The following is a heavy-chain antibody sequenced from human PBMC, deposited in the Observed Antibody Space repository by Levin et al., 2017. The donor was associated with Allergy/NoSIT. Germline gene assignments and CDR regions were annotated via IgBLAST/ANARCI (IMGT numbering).Heavy chain of an antibody. Sequence: LSLTCAASGFTFSSYAMHWVRQAPGKGLEWVAVISYDGSNKYYADSVKGRFTISRDNSKNTLYLQMNSLRAEDTAVYYCARGGGYCSGGSCYSFGYFDYWGQGTLVTVSS. J-gene: IGHJ4*02. D-gene: IGHD2-15*01. CDR3: ARGGGYCSGGSCYSFGYFDY. CDR2: ISYDGSNK. CDR1: GFTFSSYA. V-gene: IGHV3-30-3*01.